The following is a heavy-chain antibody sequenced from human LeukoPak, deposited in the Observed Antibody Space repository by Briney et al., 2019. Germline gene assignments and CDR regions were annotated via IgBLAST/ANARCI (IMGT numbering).Heavy chain of an antibody. D-gene: IGHD2-2*01. CDR3: AREHCSSTSCFMDV. Sequence: ASAKVSCKASGYTFTGYYMHWVRQAPGQGLEWMGWINPNSGGTNYAQKFQGRVTMTRDTSISTAYMELSRLRSDDTAVYYCAREHCSSTSCFMDVWGQGTTVTVSS. V-gene: IGHV1-2*02. CDR1: GYTFTGYY. CDR2: INPNSGGT. J-gene: IGHJ6*02.